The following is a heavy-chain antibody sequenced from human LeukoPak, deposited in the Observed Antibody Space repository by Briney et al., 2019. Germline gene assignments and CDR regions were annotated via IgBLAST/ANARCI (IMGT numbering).Heavy chain of an antibody. Sequence: KASETLSLTCAVYGGSFSGYYWSWICQPPGKGLEWIGEINHSGSTNYNPSLKSRVTISVDTSKNQFSLKLSSVTAADTAVYYCARHQKDDYGDYYFDYWGQGTLVTVSS. CDR1: GGSFSGYY. CDR2: INHSGST. V-gene: IGHV4-34*01. CDR3: ARHQKDDYGDYYFDY. D-gene: IGHD4-17*01. J-gene: IGHJ4*02.